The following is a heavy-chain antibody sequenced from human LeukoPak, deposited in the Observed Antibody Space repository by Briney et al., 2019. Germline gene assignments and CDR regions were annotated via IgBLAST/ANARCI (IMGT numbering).Heavy chain of an antibody. CDR1: GFTFDDYA. CDR2: ISWDGGST. D-gene: IGHD3-9*01. J-gene: IGHJ4*02. V-gene: IGHV3-43D*04. CDR3: AKVLLRYFDWSPFDY. Sequence: GGSLRLSCAASGFTFDDYAMHWVRQAPGKGLEWVSLISWDGGSTYYADSVKGRFTISRDNSKNSLYLQMNSLRAEDTALYYCAKVLLRYFDWSPFDYWGQRTLVTVSS.